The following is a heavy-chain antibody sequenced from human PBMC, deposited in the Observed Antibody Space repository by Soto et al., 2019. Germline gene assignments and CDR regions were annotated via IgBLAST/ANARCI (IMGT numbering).Heavy chain of an antibody. V-gene: IGHV1-69*02. CDR1: GGTFSSYT. D-gene: IGHD5-12*01. Sequence: QVQLVQSGAEVKKPGSSVKVSCKASGGTFSSYTISWVRQAPGQGHEWMGRIIPILGIANYAQKFQGRVTITADKSTSTAYMELSSLRSEDTAVYYCATKIVATTEGSLDYWGQGTLVTVSS. J-gene: IGHJ4*02. CDR3: ATKIVATTEGSLDY. CDR2: IIPILGIA.